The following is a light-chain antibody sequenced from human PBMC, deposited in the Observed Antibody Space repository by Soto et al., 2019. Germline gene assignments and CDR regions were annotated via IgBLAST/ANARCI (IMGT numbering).Light chain of an antibody. Sequence: QSALTQPASVSGSPGQSITMSCTGSSSDIGTYNFVSWYQQHAGKAPRLILYEVSNRPSGVSSRFSGSKSGNSASLTMSGLQPEDEAHYFCSSYAATSTLVFGGGTKLTVL. CDR2: EVS. J-gene: IGLJ3*02. CDR3: SSYAATSTLV. V-gene: IGLV2-14*01. CDR1: SSDIGTYNF.